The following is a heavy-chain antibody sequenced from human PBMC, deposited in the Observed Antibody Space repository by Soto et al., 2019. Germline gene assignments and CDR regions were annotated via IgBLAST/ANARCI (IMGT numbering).Heavy chain of an antibody. Sequence: GGSLRLSCTASGFTFGDYAMSWFRQAPGKGLEWVGFIRSKAYGGTTEYAASVKGRFTISRDDSKSIAYLQMNSLKTEDTAVYYCTRDPGGYDYIWGSYLSFADDYYYYMDVWGKGTTVTVAS. D-gene: IGHD3-16*02. J-gene: IGHJ6*03. CDR2: IRSKAYGGTT. V-gene: IGHV3-49*03. CDR3: TRDPGGYDYIWGSYLSFADDYYYYMDV. CDR1: GFTFGDYA.